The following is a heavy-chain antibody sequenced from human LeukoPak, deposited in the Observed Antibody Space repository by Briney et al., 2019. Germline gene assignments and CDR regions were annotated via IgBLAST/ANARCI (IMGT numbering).Heavy chain of an antibody. J-gene: IGHJ6*02. V-gene: IGHV1-46*01. Sequence: ASVKVSCKASGYTFTSYYLHWVRQAPAQGLEWMGIINPSGGSTTYAQQFQGRVTMTRDTSTSTVYMELSSLRSEDTAVHYCARDTTVMAYYDYYGMDVWGQGTTVTVPS. D-gene: IGHD4-17*01. CDR2: INPSGGST. CDR1: GYTFTSYY. CDR3: ARDTTVMAYYDYYGMDV.